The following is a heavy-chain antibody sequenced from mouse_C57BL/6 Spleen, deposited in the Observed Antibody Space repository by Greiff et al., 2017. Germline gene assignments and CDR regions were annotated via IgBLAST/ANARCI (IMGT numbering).Heavy chain of an antibody. CDR2: ISDGGSYT. Sequence: EVQGVESGGGLVKPGGSLKLSCAASGFTFSSYAMSWVRQTPEKRLEWVATISDGGSYTYYPDNVKGRFTISRDNAKNNLYLQMSHLKSEDTAMYYCARGYYDGYYVGFAYWGQGTLVTVSA. J-gene: IGHJ3*01. CDR1: GFTFSSYA. CDR3: ARGYYDGYYVGFAY. V-gene: IGHV5-4*01. D-gene: IGHD2-3*01.